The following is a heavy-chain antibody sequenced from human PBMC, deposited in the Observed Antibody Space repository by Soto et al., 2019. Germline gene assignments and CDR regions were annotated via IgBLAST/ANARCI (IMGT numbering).Heavy chain of an antibody. J-gene: IGHJ4*02. Sequence: GGSLRLSCAASEFTFSSYAMGWVRQAPGKGLDWFSAITASGGDTYHSDSVKGRFTISRDNTKNTLYLQMNNLRAEDTAVYYCAKGSTTSRPYYFDCWGQGTLVTVSS. V-gene: IGHV3-23*01. CDR1: EFTFSSYA. CDR2: ITASGGDT. D-gene: IGHD1-26*01. CDR3: AKGSTTSRPYYFDC.